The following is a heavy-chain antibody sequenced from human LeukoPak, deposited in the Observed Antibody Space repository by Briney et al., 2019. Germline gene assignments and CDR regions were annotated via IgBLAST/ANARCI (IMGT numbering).Heavy chain of an antibody. D-gene: IGHD3-10*01. CDR3: ARASDYYGSGSPDY. Sequence: PGGSLRLSCAASGFTVSSNYMSWVRQAPGKGLEWVSVIYSGGSTYYADSVKGRFTISRDNSKNTLYLQMNSLRAEDTAVYYCARASDYYGSGSPDYWGQGTLVTVSS. CDR2: IYSGGST. J-gene: IGHJ4*02. CDR1: GFTVSSNY. V-gene: IGHV3-53*01.